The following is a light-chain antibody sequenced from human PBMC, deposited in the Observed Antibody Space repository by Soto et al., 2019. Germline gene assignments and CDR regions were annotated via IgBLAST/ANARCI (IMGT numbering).Light chain of an antibody. J-gene: IGKJ5*01. Sequence: DIVLKQSPATLSLTPGERATLSCRASQSVSSNLAWYQQKPGQAPRLLIYGTSSRATGIPDRFSGSGSGTDFTLTISRLEPEDFAVYYCQQYGNSPITFGQGTRLEIK. V-gene: IGKV3-20*01. CDR2: GTS. CDR1: QSVSSN. CDR3: QQYGNSPIT.